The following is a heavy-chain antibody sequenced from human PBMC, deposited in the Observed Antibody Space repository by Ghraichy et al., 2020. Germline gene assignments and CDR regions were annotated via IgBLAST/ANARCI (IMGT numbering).Heavy chain of an antibody. CDR2: ISKAEGT. Sequence: SETLSLTCTVSGHSISSYYYSWIRQPPGKGLEWIGYISKAEGTNYNPSLTSRITMSLDTSKNQFSLTMRSMTAADTASYYCASGISPGAGDFWGQGTLVTVSS. D-gene: IGHD1-26*01. V-gene: IGHV4-59*01. CDR3: ASGISPGAGDF. J-gene: IGHJ4*02. CDR1: GHSISSYY.